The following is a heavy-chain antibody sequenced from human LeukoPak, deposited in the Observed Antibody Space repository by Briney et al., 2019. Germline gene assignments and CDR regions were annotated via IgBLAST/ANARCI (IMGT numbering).Heavy chain of an antibody. D-gene: IGHD6-19*01. Sequence: GESLKISCKGSGYSFTNYWIGWVRQMPGKGLEWMGIIYPGDSDTRYSPSFQGQVTISADKSIGTAYLQWSTLGASDTAMYYCARHVPSGVAGSFDYWGQGTLVTVSS. CDR2: IYPGDSDT. J-gene: IGHJ4*02. CDR1: GYSFTNYW. CDR3: ARHVPSGVAGSFDY. V-gene: IGHV5-51*01.